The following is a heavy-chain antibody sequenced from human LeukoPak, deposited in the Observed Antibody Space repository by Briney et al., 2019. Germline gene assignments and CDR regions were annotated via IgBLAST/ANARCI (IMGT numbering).Heavy chain of an antibody. CDR3: ARQNCGGHYYYMDV. V-gene: IGHV2-70*11. J-gene: IGHJ6*03. D-gene: IGHD3-16*01. CDR2: IDWDDDK. Sequence: SGPTLVNPTQTLTLTCTFSGFSLSTSGMCVSWIRQPPGKALEWLARIDWDDDKYYSTSLKTRLTISKDTSKNQVVLTMTNMDPVDTATYYCARQNCGGHYYYMDVWGKGTTVTVSS. CDR1: GFSLSTSGMC.